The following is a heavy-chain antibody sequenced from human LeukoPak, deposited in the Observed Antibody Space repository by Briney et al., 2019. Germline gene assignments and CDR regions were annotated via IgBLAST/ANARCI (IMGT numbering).Heavy chain of an antibody. D-gene: IGHD3-22*01. CDR1: GYSFTSYW. J-gene: IGHJ4*02. V-gene: IGHV5-51*01. CDR3: ARHLSGYYDSSGYYADY. CDR2: IYPGDSDT. Sequence: GESLKISCKGSGYSFTSYWIGWVRQMPGKGLEWMGIIYPGDSDTRYSPSFQGQVTISADKSISTAYLQWSSLKASDAAMYYCARHLSGYYDSSGYYADYWGQETLVTVSS.